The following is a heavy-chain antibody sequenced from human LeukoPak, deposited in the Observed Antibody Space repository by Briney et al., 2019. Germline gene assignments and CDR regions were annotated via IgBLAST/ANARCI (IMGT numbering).Heavy chain of an antibody. D-gene: IGHD4-17*01. CDR3: ANPEYGDSYPKTLDY. J-gene: IGHJ4*02. Sequence: GGSLRLSCAASGFTFSNYAMSWVRQAPGKGLEWVSGISGSGGTTLYADSVKGRFTISRDNSKNTWYLQMNSLRAEDTAVYYCANPEYGDSYPKTLDYWGQGTLVTVSS. CDR2: ISGSGGTT. CDR1: GFTFSNYA. V-gene: IGHV3-23*01.